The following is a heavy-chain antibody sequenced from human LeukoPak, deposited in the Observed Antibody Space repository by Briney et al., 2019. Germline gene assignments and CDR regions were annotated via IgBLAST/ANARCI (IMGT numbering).Heavy chain of an antibody. J-gene: IGHJ4*02. D-gene: IGHD6-19*01. Sequence: ASVKVSCKASGYTFISYGISWVRQAPGQGLEWMGWISVYNGKTKYAQKLQGKVTMTTDTSASTAYMELRSLRSDDTAVYYCARGPSGWEFDYWGQGTLVTVSS. CDR2: ISVYNGKT. V-gene: IGHV1-18*01. CDR3: ARGPSGWEFDY. CDR1: GYTFISYG.